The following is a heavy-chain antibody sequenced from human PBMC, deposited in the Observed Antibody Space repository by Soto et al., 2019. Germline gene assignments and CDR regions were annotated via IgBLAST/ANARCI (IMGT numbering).Heavy chain of an antibody. CDR3: ARGGRDY. CDR2: ISSSSSYI. Sequence: GWSLRLSCAASVFTFISYSMNWVRQAPGKGLEWVSSISSSSSYIYYADSVKGRFTISRDNAKNSLYLQMNSLRAEDTAVYYCARGGRDYWGQGTLVTVSS. J-gene: IGHJ4*02. CDR1: VFTFISYS. V-gene: IGHV3-21*01.